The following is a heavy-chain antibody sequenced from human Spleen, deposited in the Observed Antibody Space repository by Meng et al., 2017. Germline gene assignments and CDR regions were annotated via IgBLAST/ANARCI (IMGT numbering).Heavy chain of an antibody. CDR2: IYYSGTT. Sequence: QPQLQESGPGLVKPSETLSLICTVSGASISSYYWSWIRQPPGRGLEWIGYIYYSGTTNYNPSLKSRVTVSLDTSKSQFSLKLTSVTAADTAVYYCAGAGTYWREDYWGQGTLVTVSS. J-gene: IGHJ4*02. CDR3: AGAGTYWREDY. V-gene: IGHV4-59*01. CDR1: GASISSYY. D-gene: IGHD2-21*01.